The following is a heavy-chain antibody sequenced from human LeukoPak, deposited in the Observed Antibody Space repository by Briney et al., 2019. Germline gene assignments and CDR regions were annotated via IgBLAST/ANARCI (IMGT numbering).Heavy chain of an antibody. CDR3: TRDRAYSNAFDF. V-gene: IGHV3-74*01. D-gene: IGHD4-11*01. Sequence: GGSLRLSCAASGFTFSSYWMHWVRQAPGKGLVWVSRINVDGRSTSYADSVKGRFTISRDNAKNTLYLQMTSLRAEDTAVYYCTRDRAYSNAFDFWGQGTLVTVPS. J-gene: IGHJ4*02. CDR2: INVDGRST. CDR1: GFTFSSYW.